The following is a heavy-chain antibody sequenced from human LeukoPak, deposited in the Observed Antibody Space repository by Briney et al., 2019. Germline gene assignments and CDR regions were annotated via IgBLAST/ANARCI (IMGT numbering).Heavy chain of an antibody. J-gene: IGHJ5*02. D-gene: IGHD2-15*01. V-gene: IGHV1-18*01. Sequence: ASVKVSCKASGYTFTSYAISWVRQAPGQGLEWMGWISAYNGNTNYAQKLQGRVTMTTDTSTSTAYMELRSLRSDDTAVYYCARGYLGYCSGGSCSLNWFDPWGQGTLVTVSS. CDR1: GYTFTSYA. CDR3: ARGYLGYCSGGSCSLNWFDP. CDR2: ISAYNGNT.